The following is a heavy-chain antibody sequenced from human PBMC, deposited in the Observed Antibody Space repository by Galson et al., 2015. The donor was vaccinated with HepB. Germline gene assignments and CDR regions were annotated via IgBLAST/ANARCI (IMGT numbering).Heavy chain of an antibody. CDR2: INPSGGST. Sequence: SVKVSCKASGYTFTSYYMHWVRQAPGQGLEWMGIINPSGGSTSYAQKFQGRVTMTRDTSTSTVYMELSSLRSEDTAVYYCARDRGITGTLDAFDIWGQGTMVTVSS. D-gene: IGHD1-7*01. V-gene: IGHV1-46*01. CDR1: GYTFTSYY. CDR3: ARDRGITGTLDAFDI. J-gene: IGHJ3*02.